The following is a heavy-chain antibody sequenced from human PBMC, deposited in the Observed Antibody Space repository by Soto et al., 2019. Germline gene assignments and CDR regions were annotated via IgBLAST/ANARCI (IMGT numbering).Heavy chain of an antibody. D-gene: IGHD3-22*01. CDR1: GYTFTSYG. V-gene: IGHV1-18*04. CDR2: ISAYNGNT. Sequence: GASVKVSCKASGYTFTSYGISWVRQAPGQGLEWMGWISAYNGNTNYAQKLQGKVTMTTDTSTSTAYMELRSLRSDDTAVYYCARERGYYYDSSGHSGYYGMDVWGQGTTVTVSS. J-gene: IGHJ6*02. CDR3: ARERGYYYDSSGHSGYYGMDV.